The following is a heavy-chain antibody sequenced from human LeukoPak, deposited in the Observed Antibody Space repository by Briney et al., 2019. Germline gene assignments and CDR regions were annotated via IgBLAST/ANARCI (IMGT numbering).Heavy chain of an antibody. J-gene: IGHJ5*02. V-gene: IGHV3-64D*06. CDR2: ISSTGGST. D-gene: IGHD2-2*01. CDR3: VKDQHCSTTSCATRTGFDP. Sequence: GGSLRLSCSASGFTFSNYAMHWVRQAPGKGLEFVSGISSTGGSTNYPDSVKDRFSISRDNSKNTLYLQMTSLRADDTAVYYCVKDQHCSTTSCATRTGFDPWGQGTSVTVPS. CDR1: GFTFSNYA.